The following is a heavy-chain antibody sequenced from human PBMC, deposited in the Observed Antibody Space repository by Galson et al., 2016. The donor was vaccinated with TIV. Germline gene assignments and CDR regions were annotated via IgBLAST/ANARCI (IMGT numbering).Heavy chain of an antibody. CDR3: AKAAGSGSSWRFDY. J-gene: IGHJ4*02. CDR2: ISGSGATT. D-gene: IGHD6-13*01. V-gene: IGHV3-23*01. Sequence: LRLSCAASGFTFSSYAMNWVRQAPGKGLEWVSAISGSGATTYYADSVKGRFTISRDNSKNTLYLQMNSLRAEDTALYYCAKAAGSGSSWRFDYWGQGTLVAVSS. CDR1: GFTFSSYA.